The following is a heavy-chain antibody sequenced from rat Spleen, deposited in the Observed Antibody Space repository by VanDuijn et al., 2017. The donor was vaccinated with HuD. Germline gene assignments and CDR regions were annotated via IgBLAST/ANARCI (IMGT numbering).Heavy chain of an antibody. Sequence: EVQLVESDGGLVQPGRSLKLSCAASGFTFSDYYMAWVRQAPTKGLEWVATINYDGRSTYYRDSVKGRFTISRDNAKSSLYLQMDSLRSEDTATYYCTTRTMGIWGQGVMVTVSS. J-gene: IGHJ2*01. CDR1: GFTFSDYY. CDR2: INYDGRST. V-gene: IGHV5-29*01. CDR3: TTRTMGI. D-gene: IGHD1-7*01.